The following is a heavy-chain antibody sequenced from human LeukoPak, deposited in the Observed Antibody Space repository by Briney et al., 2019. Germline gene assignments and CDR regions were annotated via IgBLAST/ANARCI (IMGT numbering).Heavy chain of an antibody. CDR1: GFTFSSYS. V-gene: IGHV3-48*01. CDR2: ISSSSSTI. CDR3: AKSGGRTDYYDSSGYPFCVDY. Sequence: PGGSLRLSCAASGFTFSSYSMNWVRQAPGKGLEWVSYISSSSSTIYYADSVKGRFTISRDNAKNSLYLQMNSLRAEDTAVYYCAKSGGRTDYYDSSGYPFCVDYWGQGTLVTVSS. D-gene: IGHD3-22*01. J-gene: IGHJ4*02.